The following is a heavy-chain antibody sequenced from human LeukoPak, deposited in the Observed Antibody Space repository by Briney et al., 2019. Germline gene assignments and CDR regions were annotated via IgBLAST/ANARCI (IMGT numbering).Heavy chain of an antibody. CDR1: GFTFSSYA. J-gene: IGHJ4*02. CDR2: ISGSGGST. V-gene: IGHV3-23*01. D-gene: IGHD6-19*01. CDR3: AKPIGPAVAATGDY. Sequence: GGSLRLSCAASGFTFSSYAMSWVRQAPGKGLEWVSAISGSGGSTYYADSVKGRFTISRDNSKNTLYLQMNSLRAEDTAVYYCAKPIGPAVAATGDYWGQGTLVTVSS.